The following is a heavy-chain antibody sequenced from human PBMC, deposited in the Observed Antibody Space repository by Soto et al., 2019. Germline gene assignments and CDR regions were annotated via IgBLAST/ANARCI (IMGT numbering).Heavy chain of an antibody. V-gene: IGHV3-49*03. D-gene: IGHD4-17*01. CDR3: TRERWDYGDPKWYFDL. J-gene: IGHJ2*01. CDR1: GVKMGAYG. CDR2: IRSKSYGKTT. Sequence: VRPNRLWKSASGVKMGAYGSTWIRKETGKGLEWVGLIRSKSYGKTTEYAASATDRFTISRDDSKRIAYLQMNSLKADDTAVYYCTRERWDYGDPKWYFDLWGRGTLVTVSS.